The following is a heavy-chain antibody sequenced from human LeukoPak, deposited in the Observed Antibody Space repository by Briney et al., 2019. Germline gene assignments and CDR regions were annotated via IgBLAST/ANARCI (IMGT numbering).Heavy chain of an antibody. J-gene: IGHJ5*02. CDR1: GFSFSDSA. CDR3: YSTNSSPGGNWFDP. Sequence: GGSLTPSCAGSGFSFSDSAMHWVRQASGKGLEWVGLIRTEPKNFATAYAASVRGRFTISRDDSRKTAFLHMNGLKVEDSAVYYCYSTNSSPGGNWFDPWGQGTLVIVSS. V-gene: IGHV3-73*01. D-gene: IGHD2-15*01. CDR2: IRTEPKNFAT.